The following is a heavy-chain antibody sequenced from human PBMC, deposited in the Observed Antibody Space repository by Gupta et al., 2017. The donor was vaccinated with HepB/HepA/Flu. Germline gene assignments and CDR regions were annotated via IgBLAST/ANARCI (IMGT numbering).Heavy chain of an antibody. J-gene: IGHJ4*02. CDR1: GFTFSSYA. CDR2: ISSSGGNT. Sequence: EVQLLESGGGLVQPGGSLRLSCEASGFTFSSYAMSWVRQAPGKGLEWVSGISSSGGNTYYADSVKGRFTISRDKSKNTLYLQMNRLRAEDTATYYWAKRTERREFDYGGRGTLVTVSS. D-gene: IGHD1-1*01. V-gene: IGHV3-23*01. CDR3: AKRTERREFDY.